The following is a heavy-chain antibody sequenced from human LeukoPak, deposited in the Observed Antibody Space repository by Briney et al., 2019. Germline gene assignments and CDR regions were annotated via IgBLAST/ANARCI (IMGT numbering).Heavy chain of an antibody. CDR3: VRNLAVAGTCFDS. V-gene: IGHV3-7*03. J-gene: IGHJ4*02. CDR1: GFTFSSYA. D-gene: IGHD6-19*01. CDR2: IKQDGSDR. Sequence: QPGRSLRLSCAASGFTFSSYALHWVRQTPGTGLEWVANIKQDGSDRNYVASVRGRFTISRDNAESSLYLQMNSLRVEDTAVYYCVRNLAVAGTCFDSWGRGTLVTVSS.